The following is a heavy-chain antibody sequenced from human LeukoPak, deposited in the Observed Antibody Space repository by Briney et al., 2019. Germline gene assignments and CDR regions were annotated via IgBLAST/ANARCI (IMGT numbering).Heavy chain of an antibody. V-gene: IGHV4-39*07. Sequence: SETLSLTCAVSGASVSSSDYYWGWIRQPPGKGLEWIGEINHSGSTNYNPSLKSRVTISVDTSKNQFSLKLSSVTAADTAVYYCARSSSGYYNPYYFDYWGQGTLVTVSS. CDR1: GASVSSSDYY. CDR2: INHSGST. J-gene: IGHJ4*02. D-gene: IGHD3-22*01. CDR3: ARSSSGYYNPYYFDY.